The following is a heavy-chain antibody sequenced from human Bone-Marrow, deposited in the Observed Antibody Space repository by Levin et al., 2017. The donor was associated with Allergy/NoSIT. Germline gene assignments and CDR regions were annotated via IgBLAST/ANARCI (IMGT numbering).Heavy chain of an antibody. J-gene: IGHJ4*02. CDR1: GFTVSSNY. CDR3: ARAIFSGSGPVDY. Sequence: GGSLRLSCAASGFTVSSNYMSWVRQAPGKGLEWVSVIYSGGSTYYADSVKGRFTISRDNSKNTLYLQMNSLRAEDTAVYYCARAIFSGSGPVDYWGQGTLVTVSS. D-gene: IGHD3-10*01. CDR2: IYSGGST. V-gene: IGHV3-53*01.